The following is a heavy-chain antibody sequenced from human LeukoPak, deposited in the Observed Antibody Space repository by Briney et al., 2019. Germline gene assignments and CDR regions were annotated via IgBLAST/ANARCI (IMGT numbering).Heavy chain of an antibody. D-gene: IGHD2-2*01. Sequence: GGSLRLSCAASGFTFSSDYMGWVRQAPEKGLEWVSLISSGGSTYYADSLKGRFTISRDNSKNTLYLQMNSLRAEDTAVYYCAKSDYPSKVPAVKVRADFDYWGQGTLVTVSS. CDR3: AKSDYPSKVPAVKVRADFDY. J-gene: IGHJ4*02. CDR2: ISSGGST. CDR1: GFTFSSDY. V-gene: IGHV3-66*01.